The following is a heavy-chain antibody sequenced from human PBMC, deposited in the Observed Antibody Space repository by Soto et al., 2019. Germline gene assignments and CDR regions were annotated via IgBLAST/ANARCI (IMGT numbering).Heavy chain of an antibody. CDR3: ASGRVSSTRLHLHLKLDLDAFDI. D-gene: IGHD2-2*01. CDR1: GYTFTSYY. Sequence: GASVKVSCKASGYTFTSYYMHWVRQAPGQGLEWMGIINPSGGSTSYAQKFQGRVTMTRDTSTSTVYMELSSLRSEDTAVYYCASGRVSSTRLHLHLKLDLDAFDIWGQGTMVTVSS. V-gene: IGHV1-46*01. J-gene: IGHJ3*02. CDR2: INPSGGST.